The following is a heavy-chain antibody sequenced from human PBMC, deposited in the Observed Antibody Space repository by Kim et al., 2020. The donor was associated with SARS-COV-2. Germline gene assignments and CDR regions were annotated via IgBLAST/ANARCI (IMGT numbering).Heavy chain of an antibody. CDR2: TA. D-gene: IGHD6-13*01. CDR3: ARSSSSVPDY. Sequence: TANYAQKFQGRVTITADESTSTAYMELSSLRSEDTAVYYCARSSSSVPDYWGQGTLVTVSS. V-gene: IGHV1-69*01. J-gene: IGHJ4*02.